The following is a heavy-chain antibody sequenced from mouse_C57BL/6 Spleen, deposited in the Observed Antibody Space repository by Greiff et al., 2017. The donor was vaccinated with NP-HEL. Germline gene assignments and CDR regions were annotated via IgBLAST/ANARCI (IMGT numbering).Heavy chain of an antibody. J-gene: IGHJ2*01. V-gene: IGHV1-54*01. CDR1: GYAFTNYL. D-gene: IGHD2-12*01. CDR3: ARSLRAYYFDY. CDR2: INPGSGGT. Sequence: VQLQQSGAELVRPGTSVKVSCKASGYAFTNYLIEWVKQRPGQGLEWIGVINPGSGGTNYNEKFKGKATLTADKSSSTAYMQLSSLTSEDSAVYFCARSLRAYYFDYWGQGTTLTVSS.